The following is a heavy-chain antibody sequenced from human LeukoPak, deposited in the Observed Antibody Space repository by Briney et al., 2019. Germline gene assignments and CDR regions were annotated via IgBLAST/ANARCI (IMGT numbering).Heavy chain of an antibody. Sequence: SENLSLACTVSGGSISSYYWSWIRQPAGKGLEWIGRIYTSGSTNYNPSLKSRVTMSVDTSKNQFSLKLSSVTAADTAVYYCARVWFGTRGDAFDIWGQGTMVTVSS. CDR1: GGSISSYY. CDR2: IYTSGST. D-gene: IGHD3-10*01. V-gene: IGHV4-4*07. J-gene: IGHJ3*02. CDR3: ARVWFGTRGDAFDI.